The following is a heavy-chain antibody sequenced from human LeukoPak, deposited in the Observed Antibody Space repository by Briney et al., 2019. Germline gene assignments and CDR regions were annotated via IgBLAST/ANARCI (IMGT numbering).Heavy chain of an antibody. CDR2: ISSSSSYI. CDR3: ARDLVSSEGADY. Sequence: GGSLRLSCAASGFTLSSYAMTWVRQAPGKGLEWVSSISSSSSYIYYADSVKGRFTISRDNAKNSLYLQMNSLRAEDTAVYYCARDLVSSEGADYWGQGTLVTVSS. V-gene: IGHV3-21*01. J-gene: IGHJ4*02. CDR1: GFTLSSYA. D-gene: IGHD1-26*01.